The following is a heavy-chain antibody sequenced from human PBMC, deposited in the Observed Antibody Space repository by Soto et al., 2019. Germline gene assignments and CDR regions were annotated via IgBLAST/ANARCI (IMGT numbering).Heavy chain of an antibody. CDR3: ARRRTYRDSHGYDFDY. CDR1: GYSFANYW. J-gene: IGHJ4*02. Sequence: EVQLVQSGAEVKKPGDSLKISCKGSGYSFANYWIGWVRQMPGKGLEWMAIIYPDDADTRYSPSFQGQVIISADRSISTAYLQWSTLKASDTAMYYCARRRTYRDSHGYDFDYWGQGTLVSVSS. CDR2: IYPDDADT. V-gene: IGHV5-51*03. D-gene: IGHD3-16*02.